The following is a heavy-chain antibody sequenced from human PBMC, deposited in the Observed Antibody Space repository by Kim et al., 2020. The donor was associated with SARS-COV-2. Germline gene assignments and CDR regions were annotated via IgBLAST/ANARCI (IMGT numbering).Heavy chain of an antibody. CDR2: T. CDR3: ARETDSGAFDI. V-gene: IGHV1-18*01. Sequence: TNHAQKLQGRVTMTTDTSTSTAYMELRSLRSDDTAVYYCARETDSGAFDIWGQGTMVTVSS. J-gene: IGHJ3*02. D-gene: IGHD3-10*01.